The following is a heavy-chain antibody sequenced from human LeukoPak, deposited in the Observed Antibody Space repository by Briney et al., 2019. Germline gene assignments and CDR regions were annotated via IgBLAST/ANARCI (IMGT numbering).Heavy chain of an antibody. CDR2: IYYSGST. Sequence: SQTLSLTCTVSGGSISSGDYYWSWIRQPPGKGLEWIGYIYYSGSTYYNPSLKSRVTISVDTSKNQFSLKLSSVTAADTAVYYCARVSGGSGSYRYYFDYWGQGTLVTVFS. J-gene: IGHJ4*02. CDR3: ARVSGGSGSYRYYFDY. D-gene: IGHD3-10*01. CDR1: GGSISSGDYY. V-gene: IGHV4-30-4*08.